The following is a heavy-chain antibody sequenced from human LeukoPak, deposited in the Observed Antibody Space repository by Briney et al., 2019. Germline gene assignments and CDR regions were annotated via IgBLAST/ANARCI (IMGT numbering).Heavy chain of an antibody. J-gene: IGHJ6*03. V-gene: IGHV3-20*04. CDR2: INWNGGST. CDR3: ARVNYDSSGYYYYYYYMDV. Sequence: RPGGSLRLSCAASGFTFDDYGMSWVRQAPGKGLEWVSGINWNGGSTGYADSVKGRFTISRDNAKNSLYLQMNSLRAEDTALYYCARVNYDSSGYYYYYYYMDVWGKGTTVTVSS. CDR1: GFTFDDYG. D-gene: IGHD3-22*01.